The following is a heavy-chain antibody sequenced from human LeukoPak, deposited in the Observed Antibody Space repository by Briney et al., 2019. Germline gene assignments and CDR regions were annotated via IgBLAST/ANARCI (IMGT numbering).Heavy chain of an antibody. J-gene: IGHJ6*02. CDR2: INPNSGGT. D-gene: IGHD6-13*01. CDR1: GYTFTGYY. Sequence: GASVKVSCKASGYTFTGYYMHWVRQAPGQRLEWMGWINPNSGGTNYAQKFQGRVTMTRDTSISTAYMELSRLRSDDTAVYYCARGGGNIALAGVWYYYGMDVWGQGTTVTVSS. V-gene: IGHV1-2*02. CDR3: ARGGGNIALAGVWYYYGMDV.